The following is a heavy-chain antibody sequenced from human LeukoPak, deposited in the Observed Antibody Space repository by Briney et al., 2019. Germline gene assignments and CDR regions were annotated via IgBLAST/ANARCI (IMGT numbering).Heavy chain of an antibody. Sequence: PSETLSLTCAVYGGSFSGYYWSWIRRPPGKGLEWIGEINHSGSTNYNPSLKSRVTISVDTSKNQFSLKLSSVTAADTAVYYCARGRRGNYGSGSRAYYYYGMDVWGQGTTVTVSS. CDR1: GGSFSGYY. V-gene: IGHV4-34*01. CDR2: INHSGST. J-gene: IGHJ6*02. CDR3: ARGRRGNYGSGSRAYYYYGMDV. D-gene: IGHD3-10*01.